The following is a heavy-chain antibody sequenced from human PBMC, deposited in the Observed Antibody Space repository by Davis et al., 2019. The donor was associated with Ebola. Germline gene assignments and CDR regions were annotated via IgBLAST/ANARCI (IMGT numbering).Heavy chain of an antibody. CDR3: ANRNWES. CDR2: ISSSSSYI. V-gene: IGHV3-21*01. D-gene: IGHD7-27*01. J-gene: IGHJ5*02. CDR1: GFTFSSYS. Sequence: GESLKISCAASGFTFSSYSINWVRQAPGKGLEWVSYISSSSSYIYYADSVKGRFTISRDNAENSLHLQMNSLRVEDTAVYYCANRNWESWGQGTLVSVSS.